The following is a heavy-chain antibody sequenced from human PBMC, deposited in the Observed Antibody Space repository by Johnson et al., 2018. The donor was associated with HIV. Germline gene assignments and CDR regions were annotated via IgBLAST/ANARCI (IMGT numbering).Heavy chain of an antibody. J-gene: IGHJ3*02. CDR1: GFIFGTYF. D-gene: IGHD5-12*01. CDR3: AREGGYSGYEGAGHTNDAFDI. Sequence: QVQLVESGGGVVQPGRSLGLPCAASGFIFGTYFMHWVRQAPGSGLNGVTLVCFDGSQNKNADSVAGRFTISRDNFKNTRYLQMNSRRAEDTAVYDCAREGGYSGYEGAGHTNDAFDIWGQGTMVTVSS. CDR2: VCFDGSQN. V-gene: IGHV3-33*01.